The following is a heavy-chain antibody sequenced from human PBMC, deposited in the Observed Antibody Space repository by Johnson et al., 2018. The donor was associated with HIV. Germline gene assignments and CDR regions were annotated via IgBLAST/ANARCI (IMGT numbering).Heavy chain of an antibody. D-gene: IGHD1-26*01. CDR3: AKAQDSGSYRGGAFDI. J-gene: IGHJ3*02. CDR1: GFTFSSYA. CDR2: ISYDGSNK. V-gene: IGHV3-30-3*01. Sequence: QVQLVESGGGVVRPGGSLRLSCAASGFTFSSYAMHWVRQAPGKGLEWVAVISYDGSNKYYADSVKGRFTISRDNSKNSLYLQMNSLRAEDTALYYCAKAQDSGSYRGGAFDIWGQGTMVTVSS.